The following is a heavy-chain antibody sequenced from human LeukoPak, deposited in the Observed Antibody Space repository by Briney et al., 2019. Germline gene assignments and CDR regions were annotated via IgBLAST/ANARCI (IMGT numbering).Heavy chain of an antibody. Sequence: SVKVSCKASGGTFSSYAISWVRQAPGQGLEWMGGIIPIFGTANYAQKFQGRVTITTDESTSTAYMELSSQRSEDTAVYYCARFSSSPKGGYYFDYWGQGTLVTVSS. V-gene: IGHV1-69*05. CDR3: ARFSSSPKGGYYFDY. J-gene: IGHJ4*02. D-gene: IGHD6-6*01. CDR2: IIPIFGTA. CDR1: GGTFSSYA.